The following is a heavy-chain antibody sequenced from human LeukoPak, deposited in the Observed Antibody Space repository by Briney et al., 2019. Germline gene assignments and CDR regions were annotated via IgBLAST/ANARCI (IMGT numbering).Heavy chain of an antibody. CDR1: GGTFSSYA. CDR2: IIPIFGTA. Sequence: ASVKVSCKASGGTFSSYAISWVRQAPGQGLEWMGGIIPIFGTANYAQKFQGRVTITTDESTSTAYMELSSLRSEDTAVYYCASPSEYSSSSVGGRAFDYWGQGTLVTVSS. V-gene: IGHV1-69*05. CDR3: ASPSEYSSSSVGGRAFDY. J-gene: IGHJ4*02. D-gene: IGHD6-6*01.